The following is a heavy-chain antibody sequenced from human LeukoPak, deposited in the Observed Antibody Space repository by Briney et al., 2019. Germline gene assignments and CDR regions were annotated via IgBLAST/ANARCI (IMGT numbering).Heavy chain of an antibody. CDR3: ARAPEYYYDSSGYYPYFGY. CDR2: IDPSDSYT. D-gene: IGHD3-22*01. CDR1: GYSFTSHW. J-gene: IGHJ4*02. V-gene: IGHV5-10-1*01. Sequence: GESLKISCKGSGYSFTSHWISWVRQTPGKGLECMGRIDPSDSYTIYSPSFQGHVTISADKSISTAYLQWSSLKASDIAMYYCARAPEYYYDSSGYYPYFGYWGQGTLVTVSS.